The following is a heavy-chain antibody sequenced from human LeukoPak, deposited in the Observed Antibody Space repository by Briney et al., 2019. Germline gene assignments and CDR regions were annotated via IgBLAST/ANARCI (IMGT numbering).Heavy chain of an antibody. CDR3: ARWDPFDAFDI. V-gene: IGHV4-34*01. CDR1: GGSFSGYY. CDR2: INHSGST. J-gene: IGHJ3*02. Sequence: SETLSLTCAVYGGSFSGYYWSWIRQPPGKGLEWIGEINHSGSTNYNPSLKSRVTISVDTSKNQFSLKLSSVTAADTAVYHCARWDPFDAFDIWGQGTMVTVSS. D-gene: IGHD1-26*01.